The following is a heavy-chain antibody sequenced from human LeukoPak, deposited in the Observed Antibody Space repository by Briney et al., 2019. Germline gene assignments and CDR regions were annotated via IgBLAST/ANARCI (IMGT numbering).Heavy chain of an antibody. CDR1: GGSISSGSYY. CDR3: ASSYYDFWSGYSLFDY. Sequence: SQTLSLTCTVSGGSISSGSYYWSWIRQPAGKGLEWIGRIYTSGSTNYNPSLKSRVTISVDTSKNQFSLKLSSVTAAETAVYYCASSYYDFWSGYSLFDYWGQGTLVTVSS. V-gene: IGHV4-61*02. J-gene: IGHJ4*02. CDR2: IYTSGST. D-gene: IGHD3-3*01.